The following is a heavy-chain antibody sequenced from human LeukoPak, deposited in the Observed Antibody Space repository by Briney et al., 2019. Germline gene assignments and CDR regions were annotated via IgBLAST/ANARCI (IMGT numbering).Heavy chain of an antibody. J-gene: IGHJ5*02. CDR3: ARGSRGYCSGGSCYDWFDP. Sequence: SETLSLTCAVYGGSFSGYYWSWIRQPPGKGLEWIGEINHSGSTNYNPSLKRRVTISVDTSKSQFSLKLSSVTAADTAVYYCARGSRGYCSGGSCYDWFDPWGQGTLVTVSS. V-gene: IGHV4-34*01. CDR2: INHSGST. D-gene: IGHD2-15*01. CDR1: GGSFSGYY.